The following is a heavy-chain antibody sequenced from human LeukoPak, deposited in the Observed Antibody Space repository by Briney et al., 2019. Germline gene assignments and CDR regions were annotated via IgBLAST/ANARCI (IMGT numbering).Heavy chain of an antibody. CDR3: TRDCSSTSCFGHFDY. CDR1: GFTFCDYA. Sequence: QPGGSLRLSCTASGFTFCDYARSWFRQAPGKGLEWVGFIIGKAYGGTTEYAASVKGRFTISRDDSKRIAYLQMNSLKTEDTAVYYCTRDCSSTSCFGHFDYWGQGTLVTVSS. V-gene: IGHV3-49*03. D-gene: IGHD2-2*01. CDR2: IIGKAYGGTT. J-gene: IGHJ4*02.